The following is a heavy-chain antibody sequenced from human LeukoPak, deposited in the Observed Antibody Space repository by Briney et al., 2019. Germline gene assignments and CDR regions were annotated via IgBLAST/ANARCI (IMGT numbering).Heavy chain of an antibody. V-gene: IGHV3-33*08. CDR3: ARELREHGVFDI. D-gene: IGHD1-26*01. Sequence: GRSLRLSCVASRFTFSTYGMHWVRQAPGKGLEWVAFIQYDGSNKYYADSVKGRFSISRDNPKNTVYLQVNSLRADDTAVYYCARELREHGVFDIWGQGTMVTVSS. CDR1: RFTFSTYG. CDR2: IQYDGSNK. J-gene: IGHJ3*02.